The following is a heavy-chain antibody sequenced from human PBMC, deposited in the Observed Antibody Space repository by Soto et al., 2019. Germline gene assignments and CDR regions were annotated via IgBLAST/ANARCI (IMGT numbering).Heavy chain of an antibody. CDR2: ISSIGSEI. Sequence: QVQLVESGGGVVKPGGSLRLSCAASGFTFRDYYMIWIRQAPGKGLEWVSYISSIGSEIYYADSVKGRFTISRDNAKNLLFLQMNRLSAEDTAMYYFARTAMVFQIAALDIWGQGTMVTVSS. D-gene: IGHD5-18*01. CDR3: ARTAMVFQIAALDI. V-gene: IGHV3-11*01. CDR1: GFTFRDYY. J-gene: IGHJ3*02.